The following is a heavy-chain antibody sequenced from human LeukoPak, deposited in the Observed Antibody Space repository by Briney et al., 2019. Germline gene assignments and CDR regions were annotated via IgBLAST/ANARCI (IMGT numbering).Heavy chain of an antibody. CDR3: ARGRLGYCRNSGCSFDY. Sequence: SVPVSCKASGGTFSNYGINWVGQAPGQGLEWMGGVTPMFRTSNDAQKFQGRVTITPDESASTTYMELSSLGSEDTAVYYCARGRLGYCRNSGCSFDYWGQGTLVTVSS. CDR2: VTPMFRTS. D-gene: IGHD2-2*01. CDR1: GGTFSNYG. J-gene: IGHJ4*02. V-gene: IGHV1-69*01.